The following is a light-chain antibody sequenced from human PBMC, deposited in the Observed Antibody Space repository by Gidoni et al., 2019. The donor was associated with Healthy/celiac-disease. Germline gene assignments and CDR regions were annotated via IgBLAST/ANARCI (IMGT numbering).Light chain of an antibody. Sequence: DFQMTQSPSSLSASVGDRVTITCRASQSISSYLNWYQQKPGKAPKLLIYAASSLQSGVPSRFSGSGSGTDFTLTIGSLQPEDFATYYCQQSYSTPPTFGGGTKVEIK. CDR1: QSISSY. CDR2: AAS. CDR3: QQSYSTPPT. J-gene: IGKJ4*01. V-gene: IGKV1-39*01.